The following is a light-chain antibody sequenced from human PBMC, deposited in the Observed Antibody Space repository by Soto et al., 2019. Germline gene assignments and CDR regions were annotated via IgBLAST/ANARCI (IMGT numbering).Light chain of an antibody. Sequence: MHMTQSPSSLSANVGDRVTITCRASRGISSYLAWYRQKPGKAPKLLIYAASTLQSGVPSRFSGSGSGTDFTLTISSLQPEDFATYYCQQLNSYPFFGGGTKVDIK. J-gene: IGKJ4*01. CDR1: RGISSY. CDR2: AAS. CDR3: QQLNSYPF. V-gene: IGKV1-9*01.